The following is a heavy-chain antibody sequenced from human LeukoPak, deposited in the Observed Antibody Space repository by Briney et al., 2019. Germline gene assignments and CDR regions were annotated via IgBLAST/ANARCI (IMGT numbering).Heavy chain of an antibody. V-gene: IGHV3-21*01. D-gene: IGHD2-15*01. J-gene: IGHJ4*02. CDR3: ARDRYCSGGSCRDY. CDR2: ISSSSSYI. CDR1: GFTFSSYE. Sequence: PGGSLRLSCAASGFTFSSYEMNWVRQAPGKGLEWVSSISSSSSYIYYADSVKGRFTISRDNAKNSLYLQMSSLRAEDTAVYYCARDRYCSGGSCRDYWGQGTLVTVSS.